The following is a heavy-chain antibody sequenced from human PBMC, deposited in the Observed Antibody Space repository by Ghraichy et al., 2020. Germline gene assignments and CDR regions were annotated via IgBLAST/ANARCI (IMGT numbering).Heavy chain of an antibody. V-gene: IGHV4-34*01. J-gene: IGHJ6*02. Sequence: SETLSPTCAVYGGSFSGYYWTWIRQSPGKGLEWIGEIYHVGGTNYNPSLESRVTMSLDTSKNQFSLKLSSVTAADTAVYYCARGPPREIVVVAAGAPGVWGQGTTVTVAS. CDR2: IYHVGGT. CDR3: ARGPPREIVVVAAGAPGV. D-gene: IGHD2-2*01. CDR1: GGSFSGYY.